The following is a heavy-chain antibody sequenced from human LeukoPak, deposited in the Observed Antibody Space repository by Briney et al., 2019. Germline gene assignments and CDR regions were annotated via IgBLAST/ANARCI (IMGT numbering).Heavy chain of an antibody. CDR2: IKQDGSEK. J-gene: IGHJ4*02. Sequence: PGGSLRLSCAASGFTFSTFWMSWVRQAPGKGLEWVANIKQDGSEKYYVDSVKGRFTISRDNAKNSLYLQMNSLRAEDTAVYYCARDRGGSSWYYFDYWGQGTLVTVSS. CDR3: ARDRGGSSWYYFDY. V-gene: IGHV3-7*01. D-gene: IGHD6-13*01. CDR1: GFTFSTFW.